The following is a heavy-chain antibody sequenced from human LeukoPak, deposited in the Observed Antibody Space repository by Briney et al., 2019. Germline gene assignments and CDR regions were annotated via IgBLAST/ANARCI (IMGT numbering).Heavy chain of an antibody. CDR3: ARVSTLDN. V-gene: IGHV3-23*01. CDR1: GFTFSSYA. J-gene: IGHJ4*02. Sequence: PGGSLRLSCAASGFTFSSYAMSWVRQTPRKGLEWVSAISGSGGSTYYADSVKGRFTISRDNSKNTLYLQMNSLRAADTAVYYCARVSTLDNWGQGTLVTVSS. CDR2: ISGSGGST. D-gene: IGHD2/OR15-2a*01.